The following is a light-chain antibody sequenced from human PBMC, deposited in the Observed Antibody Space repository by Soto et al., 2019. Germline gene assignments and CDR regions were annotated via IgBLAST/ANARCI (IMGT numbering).Light chain of an antibody. CDR2: DAY. J-gene: IGKJ5*01. CDR1: QSFRGL. Sequence: EVVLTQSPVTLSLSPGERATLSCRASQSFRGLLAWYQQKPGQAPRLLIYDAYNRATGIPPRFSGSGSGTDFTLTISSLEPEDYAVYYCQQRHMWPITFGQGTRLE. V-gene: IGKV3-11*01. CDR3: QQRHMWPIT.